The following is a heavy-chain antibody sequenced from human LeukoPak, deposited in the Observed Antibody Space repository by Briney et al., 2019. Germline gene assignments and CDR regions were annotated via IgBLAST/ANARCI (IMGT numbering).Heavy chain of an antibody. V-gene: IGHV3-23*01. D-gene: IGHD3-10*01. CDR1: GFTFSSYA. CDR2: ISGSGGST. J-gene: IGHJ4*02. CDR3: ARDRLIYFGEFQY. Sequence: PGGSLRLSCAASGFTFSSYAMSWVRQAPGKGLEWVSAISGSGGSTYYADSVKGRFTISRDNSKNTLYLQMNSLRAEDTAVYYCARDRLIYFGEFQYWGQGTLATVSS.